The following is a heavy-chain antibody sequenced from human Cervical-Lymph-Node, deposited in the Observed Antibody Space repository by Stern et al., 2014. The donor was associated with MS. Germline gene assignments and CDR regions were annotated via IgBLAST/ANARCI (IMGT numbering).Heavy chain of an antibody. Sequence: VQLVESGGGLVQPGGSLRLSCSASGFTFSSYAMHWVRQAPGKGLEYVSAISSNGGSTYYADSVKGRFTISRDNYKNTLYLQMSSLRAEDTAVYYCVSLLIAVSCYWGQGTLVTVSS. CDR1: GFTFSSYA. V-gene: IGHV3-64D*06. CDR3: VSLLIAVSCY. D-gene: IGHD6-19*01. J-gene: IGHJ4*02. CDR2: ISSNGGST.